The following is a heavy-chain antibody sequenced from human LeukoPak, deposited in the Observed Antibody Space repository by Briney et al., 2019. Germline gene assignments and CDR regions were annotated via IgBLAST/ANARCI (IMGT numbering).Heavy chain of an antibody. CDR2: ISSSSSYI. CDR1: GFTFSSYS. CDR3: ARDPKGPDDYVPDY. J-gene: IGHJ4*02. D-gene: IGHD4-17*01. Sequence: GGSLRLSCAASGFTFSSYSMNWVRQAPGKGLKWVSSISSSSSYIYYADSVKGRFTISRDNAKNSLYLQMNSLRAEDTAVYYCARDPKGPDDYVPDYWGQETLVTVSS. V-gene: IGHV3-21*01.